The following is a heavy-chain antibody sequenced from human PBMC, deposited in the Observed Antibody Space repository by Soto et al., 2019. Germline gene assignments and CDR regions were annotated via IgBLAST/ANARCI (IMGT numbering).Heavy chain of an antibody. CDR2: ISPRSAYI. CDR1: IFKFIDYS. J-gene: IGHJ4*02. V-gene: IGHV3-21*01. CDR3: ATLIKTYYDDSSGYSQDY. Sequence: PGRSLRLSCASSIFKFIDYSMNWVRQAPGKGLEWVSSISPRSAYIHYADAVKGRFIISRDDGKNALILQMNSLRAEDTAVYYCATLIKTYYDDSSGYSQDYWGQGTLVTVSS. D-gene: IGHD3-22*01.